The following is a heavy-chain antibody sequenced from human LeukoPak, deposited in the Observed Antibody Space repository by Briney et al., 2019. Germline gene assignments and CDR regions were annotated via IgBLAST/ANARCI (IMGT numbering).Heavy chain of an antibody. V-gene: IGHV1-2*02. CDR2: INPNSGGT. J-gene: IGHJ4*02. Sequence: ASVKVSCKASRYTFTGYYMHWVRQAPGQGLEWMGWINPNSGGTNYAQKFQGRVTMTRDTSTSTAYMELSRLRSDDTAVYYCARGPLYYDSSGIIIDYGGQGTLVTVSS. CDR1: RYTFTGYY. CDR3: ARGPLYYDSSGIIIDY. D-gene: IGHD3-22*01.